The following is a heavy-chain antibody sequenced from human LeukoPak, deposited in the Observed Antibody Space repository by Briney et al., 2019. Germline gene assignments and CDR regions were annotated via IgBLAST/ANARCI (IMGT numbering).Heavy chain of an antibody. D-gene: IGHD1-1*01. CDR2: IYYSGST. CDR1: GGSISSSSYY. J-gene: IGHJ4*02. CDR3: ARENQTDSRYFDY. V-gene: IGHV4-39*07. Sequence: PSETLSLTCTVSGGSISSSSYYWGWIRQPPGKGLEWIASIYYSGSTYYNPSLKSRVTISVDSSKNQFSLKLSSVTAADTAVYYCARENQTDSRYFDYWGQGTLVTVSS.